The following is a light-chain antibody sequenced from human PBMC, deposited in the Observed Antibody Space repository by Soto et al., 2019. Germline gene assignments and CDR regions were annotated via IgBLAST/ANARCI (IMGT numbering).Light chain of an antibody. Sequence: QSALTQARSVSGAAGQSVTMSCTGASSDVGGYSYVAWYQQHPGKAPKLMIYDVSKRPSGVPDRFSGSKSGNTASLTISGRQAEDEADYYCGSYACSHAEVFGSWTKVTVL. CDR3: GSYACSHAEV. CDR1: SSDVGGYSY. J-gene: IGLJ1*01. V-gene: IGLV2-11*01. CDR2: DVS.